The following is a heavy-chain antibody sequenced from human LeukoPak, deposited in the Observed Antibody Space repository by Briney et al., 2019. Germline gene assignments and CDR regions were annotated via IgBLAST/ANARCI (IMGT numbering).Heavy chain of an antibody. CDR3: ARGLSETSWDPRTNSFVI. V-gene: IGHV4-59*01. J-gene: IGHJ3*02. Sequence: SETLSLTCTVSGGSISSDHWNWIRQPPGKGLEWIGYMYYTGSTNYNPSLKSRVSISLGASTNEFSLKLTSVTAADTAVYYRARGLSETSWDPRTNSFVIWGQGTMVTVSS. CDR1: GGSISSDH. CDR2: MYYTGST. D-gene: IGHD1-26*01.